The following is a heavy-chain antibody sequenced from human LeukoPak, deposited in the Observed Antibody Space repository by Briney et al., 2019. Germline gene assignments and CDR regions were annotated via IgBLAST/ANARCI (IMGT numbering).Heavy chain of an antibody. CDR3: ARRFAHRSRWFDP. D-gene: IGHD1-26*01. CDR2: IYYSGST. Sequence: PSETLSLTCTVSGDSISADNHYWGRIRQPPGKGLEWIGNIYYSGSTHYNPSLKSRVIIPIDTSNNLFSLRLSSVTAADTAVYYCARRFAHRSRWFDPWGQGTLITVSS. CDR1: GDSISADNHY. J-gene: IGHJ5*02. V-gene: IGHV4-39*02.